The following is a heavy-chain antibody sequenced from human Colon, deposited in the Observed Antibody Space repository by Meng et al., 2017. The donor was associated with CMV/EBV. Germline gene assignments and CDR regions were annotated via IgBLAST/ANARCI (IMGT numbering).Heavy chain of an antibody. Sequence: GESLKISCVASGFTFSHHHIIWIRQAPGKSLAWVSQISCGNSNINYADSVRGRFPISRDNAKISVSLPMNNVRAEDAAVYFCVREIYEGSGAAMDVWGQGTTVTVSS. D-gene: IGHD3-10*01. J-gene: IGHJ6*02. V-gene: IGHV3-11*01. CDR1: GFTFSHHH. CDR3: VREIYEGSGAAMDV. CDR2: ISCGNSNI.